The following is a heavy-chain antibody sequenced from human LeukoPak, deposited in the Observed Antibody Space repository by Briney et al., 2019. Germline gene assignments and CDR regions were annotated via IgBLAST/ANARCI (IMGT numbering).Heavy chain of an antibody. CDR1: VDSVTYDVYC. CDR3: ARSTGYLSGWYFDL. V-gene: IGHV4-30-4*01. CDR2: IHFSGST. Sequence: PSETLSLTCALSVDSVTYDVYCWSWIRQPPGKGLEWIGYIHFSGSTFYHPSLMRRVSMSVDPSKNQFSLRLRSVTAADTAMYYCARSTGYLSGWYFDLWGRGTLVAVSS. J-gene: IGHJ2*01. D-gene: IGHD3-9*01.